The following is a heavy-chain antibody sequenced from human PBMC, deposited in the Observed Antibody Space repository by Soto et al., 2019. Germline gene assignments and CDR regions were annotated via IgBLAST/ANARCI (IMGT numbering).Heavy chain of an antibody. CDR3: TRSYSIFDY. CDR1: GFTFSSYA. D-gene: IGHD3-10*01. Sequence: GGSLRLSCAASGFTFSSYAMTWVRQAPGKGLEWVANIKEDGSEQNYVDSVKGRFTISRDNAKNSLYLQMNSLRAEDTALYYCTRSYSIFDYWGQGTLVTVSS. V-gene: IGHV3-7*01. CDR2: IKEDGSEQ. J-gene: IGHJ4*02.